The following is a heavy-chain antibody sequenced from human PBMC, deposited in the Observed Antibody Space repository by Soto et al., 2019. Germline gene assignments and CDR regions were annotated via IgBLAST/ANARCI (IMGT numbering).Heavy chain of an antibody. CDR2: ISAYNGNT. CDR3: ARATIYYDSLTGPDY. Sequence: GASVKVSCKASGYTFTSYGISWVRQAPGQGLEWMGWISAYNGNTNYAQKLQGRVTMTTDTSTSTAYMELRSMRSDDTAVYYCARATIYYDSLTGPDYWGQGTLVTVSS. V-gene: IGHV1-18*04. CDR1: GYTFTSYG. D-gene: IGHD3-9*01. J-gene: IGHJ4*02.